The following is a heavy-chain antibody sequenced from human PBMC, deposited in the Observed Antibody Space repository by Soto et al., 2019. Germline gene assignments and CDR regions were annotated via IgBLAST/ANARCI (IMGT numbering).Heavy chain of an antibody. V-gene: IGHV3-30-3*01. D-gene: IGHD3-22*01. J-gene: IGHJ3*02. CDR2: ISYDGSNK. CDR3: ARGRGLDYYDSSGYSSDAFDI. CDR1: GFTFSSYA. Sequence: QVQLVESGGGVVQPGSSLSLSCAASGFTFSSYAMHWVRQAPGKGREWVAVISYDGSNKYYADSVKGRFTISRDNSKNTLYLQMNSLRAEDTAVYYCARGRGLDYYDSSGYSSDAFDIWGQGTMVTVSS.